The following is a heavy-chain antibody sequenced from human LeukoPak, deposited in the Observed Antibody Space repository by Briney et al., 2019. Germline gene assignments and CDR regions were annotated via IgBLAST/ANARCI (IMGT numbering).Heavy chain of an antibody. J-gene: IGHJ4*02. CDR1: EFSVGSNY. Sequence: GGSLRLSCAASEFSVGSNYMTWVRQAPGKGLEWVSLIYSGGSTYYADSVKGRFTISRDNSKNTLYLQMNSLRAEDTAVYYCASLGLLWFGELSHYFDYWGQGTLVTVSS. CDR2: IYSGGST. D-gene: IGHD3-10*01. V-gene: IGHV3-66*02. CDR3: ASLGLLWFGELSHYFDY.